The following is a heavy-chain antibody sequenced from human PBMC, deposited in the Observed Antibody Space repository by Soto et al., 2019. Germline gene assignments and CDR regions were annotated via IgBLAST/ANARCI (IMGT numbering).Heavy chain of an antibody. V-gene: IGHV3-23*01. J-gene: IGHJ4*02. D-gene: IGHD2-15*01. CDR3: AKAPYPMNRIVVVVAATADY. CDR2: ISGSGGST. CDR1: GFTFSSYA. Sequence: GGSLRLSCAASGFTFSSYAMSWVRQAPGKGLEWVSAISGSGGSTYYADSVKGRFTISSDNSKNTLYLQMNSLRAEDTAVYYCAKAPYPMNRIVVVVAATADYWGQGTLVTVSS.